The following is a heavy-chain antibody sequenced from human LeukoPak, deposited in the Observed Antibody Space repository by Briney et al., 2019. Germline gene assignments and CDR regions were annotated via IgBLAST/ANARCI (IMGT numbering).Heavy chain of an antibody. V-gene: IGHV3-23*01. CDR1: GFTFSSYA. Sequence: GGSLRLSCAASGFTFSSYAMSWVRQAPGKGLEWVSAISGSGGSTYYADSVKGRFTISRDNSKNTLYLQMNSLRAEDTAVYYCAKDRDRPYSSSWYSDYWGQGALVTVSS. J-gene: IGHJ4*02. CDR2: ISGSGGST. D-gene: IGHD6-13*01. CDR3: AKDRDRPYSSSWYSDY.